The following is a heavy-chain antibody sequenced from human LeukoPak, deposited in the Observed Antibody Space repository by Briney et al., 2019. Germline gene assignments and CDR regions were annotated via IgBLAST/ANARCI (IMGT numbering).Heavy chain of an antibody. Sequence: PGRSLRLSCAASGFTFSSYAMHWVRQAPGKGLEWVAVISYDGSNKYYADSVKGRFTISRDNSKNTLYLQMNSLRAEDTAVYYCARGHSPIVVVTAGDYWGQGTLVTVSS. J-gene: IGHJ4*02. D-gene: IGHD2-21*02. CDR3: ARGHSPIVVVTAGDY. CDR1: GFTFSSYA. V-gene: IGHV3-30-3*01. CDR2: ISYDGSNK.